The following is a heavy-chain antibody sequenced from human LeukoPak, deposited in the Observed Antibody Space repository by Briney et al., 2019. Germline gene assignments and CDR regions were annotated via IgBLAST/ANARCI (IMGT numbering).Heavy chain of an antibody. Sequence: GASVKVSCKASGYTFTGYYMHWVRQAPGQRLEWMGWINPNSGGTNYAQKFQGRVTMTRDTSISTAYMELSRLRSDDTAVYYCARLVDTAMVVVDYWGQGTLVTVSS. V-gene: IGHV1-2*02. CDR2: INPNSGGT. J-gene: IGHJ4*02. CDR3: ARLVDTAMVVVDY. D-gene: IGHD5-18*01. CDR1: GYTFTGYY.